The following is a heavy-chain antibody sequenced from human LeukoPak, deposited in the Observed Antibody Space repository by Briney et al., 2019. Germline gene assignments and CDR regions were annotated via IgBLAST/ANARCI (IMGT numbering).Heavy chain of an antibody. Sequence: SETLSLTCTVSGGSISSYYWSWVRQPPGKGLEWIGYIYYSGSTKYNPSLKSRVPISVDTSKNQFSLRLSSVTAADTAVYYCARSDRSSWYHFWGQGTLVTVSS. CDR3: ARSDRSSWYHF. CDR1: GGSISSYY. D-gene: IGHD6-13*01. J-gene: IGHJ4*02. V-gene: IGHV4-59*01. CDR2: IYYSGST.